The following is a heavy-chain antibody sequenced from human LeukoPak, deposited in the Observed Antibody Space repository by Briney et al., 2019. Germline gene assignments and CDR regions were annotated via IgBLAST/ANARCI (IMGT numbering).Heavy chain of an antibody. CDR1: ALTFSSYS. J-gene: IGHJ4*02. CDR2: ISSSSSYI. CDR3: ARDLSIVGATS. D-gene: IGHD1-26*01. Sequence: KTGRSLRNSCATPALTFSSYSMNWIRHAPSKGLDWDSSISSSSSYIYYADPVKGRFTISRDNAKHSLYLQMNSLRAEDTAVYYCARDLSIVGATSWGQGTLVTVSS. V-gene: IGHV3-21*01.